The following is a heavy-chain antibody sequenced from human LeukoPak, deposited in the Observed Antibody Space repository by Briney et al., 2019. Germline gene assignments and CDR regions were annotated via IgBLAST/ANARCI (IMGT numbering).Heavy chain of an antibody. CDR2: ISSSGSTI. J-gene: IGHJ4*02. D-gene: IGHD5-18*01. CDR3: ASGDTAMVPPYFDY. CDR1: GFTFSSYE. V-gene: IGHV3-48*03. Sequence: GGSLRLSCAASGFTFSSYEMNWVRQAPGKGLEWVSYISSSGSTIYYADSVKGRFTISRDNAKNSLYLQMNSLRAEDTAVYYCASGDTAMVPPYFDYWGQGTLVTVSS.